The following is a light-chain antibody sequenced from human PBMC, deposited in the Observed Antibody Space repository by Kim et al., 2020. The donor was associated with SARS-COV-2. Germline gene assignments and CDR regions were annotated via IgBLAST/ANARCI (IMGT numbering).Light chain of an antibody. CDR2: DVS. Sequence: GQSISMSSSGTNSDVGAYTYVSWYQQHPGKAPNLILYDVSDRPSGVSNRFSGSKSGYTASLTISGLQAEDEADYYCSSYTTSNTYVFGTGTKVTVL. CDR3: SSYTTSNTYV. V-gene: IGLV2-14*03. CDR1: NSDVGAYTY. J-gene: IGLJ1*01.